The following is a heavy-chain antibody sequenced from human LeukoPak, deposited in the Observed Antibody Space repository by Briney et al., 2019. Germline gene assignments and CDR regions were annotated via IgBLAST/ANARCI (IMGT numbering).Heavy chain of an antibody. Sequence: SETLSLTCTVSGGSISSGGYYWSWIRQPPGKGLEWIGYIYHSGSTYYNPSLKSRVTISVDRSKNQFSLKLSSVTAADTAVYYCARLTYDFWSVLGWSAFDIWGQGTMVTVSS. CDR2: IYHSGST. D-gene: IGHD3-3*01. CDR3: ARLTYDFWSVLGWSAFDI. V-gene: IGHV4-30-2*01. J-gene: IGHJ3*02. CDR1: GGSISSGGYY.